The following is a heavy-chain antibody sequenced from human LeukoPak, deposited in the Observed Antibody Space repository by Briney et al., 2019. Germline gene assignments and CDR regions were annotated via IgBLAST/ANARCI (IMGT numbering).Heavy chain of an antibody. V-gene: IGHV3-48*04. D-gene: IGHD3-22*01. CDR1: GFTFSNYG. J-gene: IGHJ4*02. Sequence: GGSLSLSCAASGFTFSNYGMHWVRQAPGKGLEWVSYISSSGSTIYYADFVKGRFTISRDNAKNSLYLQMNSLRAEDTAVYYCARERSDSSGYCFDYWGQGTLVTVSS. CDR2: ISSSGSTI. CDR3: ARERSDSSGYCFDY.